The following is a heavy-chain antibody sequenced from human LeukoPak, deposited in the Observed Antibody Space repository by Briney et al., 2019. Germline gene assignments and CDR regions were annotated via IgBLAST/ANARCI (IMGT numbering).Heavy chain of an antibody. CDR2: IDWDDDK. D-gene: IGHD3-10*01. CDR3: AGIPMVLDY. V-gene: IGHV2-70*11. Sequence: SGPTLVNPTQPLTLTCTFSGFSLSTSAICVNWIRQPPGKALEWLARIDWDDDKYYSTSLKTRLTISKDTSKNQLVLTMTNMDPVDTATYYCAGIPMVLDYWGQGTLVTVSS. CDR1: GFSLSTSAIC. J-gene: IGHJ4*02.